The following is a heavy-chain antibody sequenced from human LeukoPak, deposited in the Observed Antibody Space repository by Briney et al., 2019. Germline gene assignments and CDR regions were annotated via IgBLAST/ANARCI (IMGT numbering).Heavy chain of an antibody. Sequence: GASVKVSCKASGYTFTAYYIHWVRQAPGQGLEWMGWINPNSGGTNYAQKFQGRVTMTRDTSISTAYMELSRLSSDDTAVYYCASGPHYYYYYMDVWGKGTTVTVSS. CDR3: ASGPHYYYYYMDV. CDR2: INPNSGGT. CDR1: GYTFTAYY. J-gene: IGHJ6*03. V-gene: IGHV1-2*02.